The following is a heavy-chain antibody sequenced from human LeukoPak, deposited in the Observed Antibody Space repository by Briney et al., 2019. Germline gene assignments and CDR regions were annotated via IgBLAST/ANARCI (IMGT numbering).Heavy chain of an antibody. V-gene: IGHV4-34*01. CDR1: GGSFSGYY. CDR2: INHSGST. J-gene: IGHJ4*02. Sequence: SETLSLTCAVYGGSFSGYYWSWIRQPPGKGLEWIGEINHSGSTNYNPSLKSRVTISVDTSKNRFSLKLSSVTAADTAVYYCARGVRGVRPVDYWGQGTLVTVSS. D-gene: IGHD3-10*02. CDR3: ARGVRGVRPVDY.